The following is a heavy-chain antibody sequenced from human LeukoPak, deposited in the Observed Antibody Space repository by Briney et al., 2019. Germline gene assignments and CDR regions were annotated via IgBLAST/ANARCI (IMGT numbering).Heavy chain of an antibody. V-gene: IGHV3-23*01. CDR1: GFTFSSYA. D-gene: IGHD6-19*01. J-gene: IGHJ4*02. CDR2: ISGSGGST. CDR3: AKDGQWLVYFDY. Sequence: GGSLRLSCAASGFTFSSYAMSRVRQAPGKGLEWVSAISGSGGSTYYADSVKGRFTISRDNSKNTLYLQMNSLRAEDTAVYYCAKDGQWLVYFDYWGQGTLVTVSS.